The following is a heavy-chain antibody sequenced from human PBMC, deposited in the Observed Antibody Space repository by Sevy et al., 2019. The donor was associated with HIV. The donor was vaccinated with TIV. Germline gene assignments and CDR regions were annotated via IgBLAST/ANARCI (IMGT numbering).Heavy chain of an antibody. CDR2: IYHSGST. D-gene: IGHD5-18*01. Sequence: SETLSLTCAVSGYSISSGYYWGWIRQPPGKGLEWIGSIYHSGSTYYNPSLKSRVTISVDTSKNHFSLKLSSVTAADTAGYYCARTLYNGYSYGPLYYFDYWGQGTLVTVSS. CDR3: ARTLYNGYSYGPLYYFDY. CDR1: GYSISSGYY. J-gene: IGHJ4*02. V-gene: IGHV4-38-2*01.